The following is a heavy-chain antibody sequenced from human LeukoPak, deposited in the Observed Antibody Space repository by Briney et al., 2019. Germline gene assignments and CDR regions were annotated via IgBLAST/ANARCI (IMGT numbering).Heavy chain of an antibody. J-gene: IGHJ3*02. D-gene: IGHD3/OR15-3a*01. V-gene: IGHV3-66*01. CDR1: GFTVSSNY. Sequence: GGSLRLSCAASGFTVSSNYMSWVRQAPGEGLEWVSVIYSGGSTYYADSVKGRFTISRDNSKNTLYLQMNSLRAEDTAVYYCARDSLDDAFDIWGQGTTVTVSS. CDR2: IYSGGST. CDR3: ARDSLDDAFDI.